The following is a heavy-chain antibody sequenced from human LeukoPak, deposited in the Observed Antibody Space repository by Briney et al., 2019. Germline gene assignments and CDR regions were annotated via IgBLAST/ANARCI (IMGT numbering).Heavy chain of an antibody. Sequence: GASVKVSCKASDYSFTSYGINWVRQAPGQGLEWMGWISAHSGNTKYAQKFQGRVTMTTDTSTSTAYMELRSLRSDDTAVSYCARGCYDLVGGNYRLYYFDYWGQGTLVTVSS. V-gene: IGHV1-18*01. D-gene: IGHD3-16*02. J-gene: IGHJ4*02. CDR3: ARGCYDLVGGNYRLYYFDY. CDR2: ISAHSGNT. CDR1: DYSFTSYG.